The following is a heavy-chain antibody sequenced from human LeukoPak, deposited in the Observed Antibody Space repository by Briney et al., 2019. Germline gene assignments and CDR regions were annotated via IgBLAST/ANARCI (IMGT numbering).Heavy chain of an antibody. D-gene: IGHD5-12*01. V-gene: IGHV3-23*01. CDR2: ISGSGGST. CDR3: ACTDRPSGGPVLSWGNYYYYAMDV. CDR1: GLTFSSYA. Sequence: GGSLRLSCAASGLTFSSYAMSWVRQAPGKGLEWVSAISGSGGSTYYADSVKGRFTISRDNSKNTLYLQMNSLRAEDTAVYYCACTDRPSGGPVLSWGNYYYYAMDVWGQGTAVSVSS. J-gene: IGHJ6*02.